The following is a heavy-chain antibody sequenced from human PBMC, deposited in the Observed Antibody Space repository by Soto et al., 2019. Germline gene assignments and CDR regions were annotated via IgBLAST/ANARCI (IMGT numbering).Heavy chain of an antibody. V-gene: IGHV4-4*07. CDR1: GASISGYY. Sequence: NPSETLSLTCTVSGASISGYYWSWIRKSAGKGLEWIGRIYATGTTDYNPSLKSRVTMSVDTSKNQFSLRLSSVTAADTAIYYCAARITVFGLLIPPFDPWGQGTQVTVSS. CDR2: IYATGTT. CDR3: AARITVFGLLIPPFDP. J-gene: IGHJ5*02. D-gene: IGHD3-3*01.